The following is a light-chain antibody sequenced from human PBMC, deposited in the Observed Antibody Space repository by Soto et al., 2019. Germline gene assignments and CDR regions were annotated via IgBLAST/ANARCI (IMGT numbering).Light chain of an antibody. CDR1: SSDVGGYNY. Sequence: QSVLTQPPSASGSPGQSVAISCTGTSSDVGGYNYVSWYQQHPGKAPKLMIYDVSKRPSGVPDRFSGSKSGNTASLTVSGLQAEDEADYYCSSDAGTHIVFGPGTKLTVL. J-gene: IGLJ1*01. CDR2: DVS. CDR3: SSDAGTHIV. V-gene: IGLV2-8*01.